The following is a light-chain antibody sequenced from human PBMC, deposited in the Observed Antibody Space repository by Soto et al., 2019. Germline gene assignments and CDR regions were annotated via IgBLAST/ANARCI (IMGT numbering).Light chain of an antibody. J-gene: IGKJ1*01. CDR1: QSVSSY. V-gene: IGKV3-11*01. CDR3: QQRSNWPQWT. Sequence: EIVLTQSPATLSWSPGERATLSCRASQSVSSYLAWYQQKPGQAPRLLIYDASNRATGIPARFSGSGSGTDFTLTISSLEPEDFAVYYGQQRSNWPQWTFGQGTKVEIK. CDR2: DAS.